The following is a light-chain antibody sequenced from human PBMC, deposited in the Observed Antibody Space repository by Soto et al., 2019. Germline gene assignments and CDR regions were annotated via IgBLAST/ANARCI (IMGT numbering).Light chain of an antibody. Sequence: DIQMTQSPSALSASVGDRVTITCXASQDISDVLNWYQQQPGKAPKVLIYDASKLQTGVPSRFSGRGSGKDFTFTISSLQPDDSGTYYCQQFYDLPITFGQGTRLEI. V-gene: IGKV1-33*01. CDR2: DAS. CDR1: QDISDV. J-gene: IGKJ5*01. CDR3: QQFYDLPIT.